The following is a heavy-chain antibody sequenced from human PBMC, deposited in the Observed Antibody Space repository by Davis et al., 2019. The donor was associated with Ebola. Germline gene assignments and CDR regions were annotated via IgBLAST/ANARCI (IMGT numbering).Heavy chain of an antibody. J-gene: IGHJ3*02. CDR3: ARGTRTLDI. CDR1: AYTFTSYA. V-gene: IGHV1-8*01. CDR2: MNPNSGNT. D-gene: IGHD3/OR15-3a*01. Sequence: ASVKVSCKASAYTFTSYATNWVRQATGQGLEWMGWMNPNSGNTGYAQKFQARVSMTRNTSISTAYMELNSLTSEDTAVYYCARGTRTLDIWGQGTMVTVSS.